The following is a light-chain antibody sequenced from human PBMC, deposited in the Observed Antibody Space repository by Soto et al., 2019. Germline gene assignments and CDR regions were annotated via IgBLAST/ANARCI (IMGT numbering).Light chain of an antibody. J-gene: IGLJ2*01. CDR1: SGSIASNY. CDR2: EDN. Sequence: NFMLTQPHSVSESPGKTVTISCTRSSGSIASNYVQWYQQRPGSAPTTVIYEDNQRPSGVPDRFSGSIDSSSNSASLTISGLQTEDEADYYCQSYDDSNQVFGGGTKLTVL. V-gene: IGLV6-57*04. CDR3: QSYDDSNQV.